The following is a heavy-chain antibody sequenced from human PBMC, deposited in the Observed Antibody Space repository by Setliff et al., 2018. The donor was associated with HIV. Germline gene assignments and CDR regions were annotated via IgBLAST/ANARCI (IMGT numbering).Heavy chain of an antibody. J-gene: IGHJ4*02. V-gene: IGHV1-46*01. CDR3: ARSAHDSETGY. D-gene: IGHD5-12*01. CDR1: GYTFTNYY. Sequence: ASVKVSCKASGYTFTNYYMHWVRQAPGQGLEWMGWMNPNSGNTGYAQKFQGRVTMTWDTSTSTVYMELSSLRSEDTAFYYCARSAHDSETGYWGQGTLVTVSS. CDR2: MNPNSGNT.